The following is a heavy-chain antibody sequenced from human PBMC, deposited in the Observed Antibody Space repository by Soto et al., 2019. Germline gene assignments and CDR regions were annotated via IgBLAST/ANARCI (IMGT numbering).Heavy chain of an antibody. Sequence: QVQLQESGPGLVKPSETLSLTCTVSGGSVSSGSYYWSWIRQPPGKGLEWIGYIYYSGSTNYNPSLKSRVTMSVGTSKNQFSLKLSSVTAADTAVYYCARGRPYYYGSGGHWFDPWGQGTLVTVSS. D-gene: IGHD3-10*01. J-gene: IGHJ5*02. CDR2: IYYSGST. CDR1: GGSVSSGSYY. V-gene: IGHV4-61*01. CDR3: ARGRPYYYGSGGHWFDP.